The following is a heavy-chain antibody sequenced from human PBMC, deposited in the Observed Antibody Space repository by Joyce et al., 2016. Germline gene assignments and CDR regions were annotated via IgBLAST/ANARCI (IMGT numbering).Heavy chain of an antibody. V-gene: IGHV3-7*01. D-gene: IGHD5-18*01. CDR3: AREARMQLTYYYFGLDV. CDR1: GFMFSSYW. Sequence: EVQLVESGGRLVQPGGSLRLSCAASGFMFSSYWMIWVRQAPGKGLEGVANINQDGSEKNDVDSVKGRFTISRDNAKKALYLQMNCLRAEDTAVYYCAREARMQLTYYYFGLDVWGQGTTVVVSS. CDR2: INQDGSEK. J-gene: IGHJ6*02.